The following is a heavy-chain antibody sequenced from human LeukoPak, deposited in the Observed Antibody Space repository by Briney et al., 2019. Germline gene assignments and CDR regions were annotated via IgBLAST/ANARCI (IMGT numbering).Heavy chain of an antibody. CDR1: GFTFGSYG. V-gene: IGHV3-21*01. Sequence: GGSLRLSCAASGFTFGSYGMHWVRQAPGKGLEWVSSISSSSSYIYYADSVKGRFTISRDNSKNTLYLQMNSLRAEDTAVYYCAKDPQFDPWGQGTLVTVSS. CDR2: ISSSSSYI. J-gene: IGHJ5*02. CDR3: AKDPQFDP.